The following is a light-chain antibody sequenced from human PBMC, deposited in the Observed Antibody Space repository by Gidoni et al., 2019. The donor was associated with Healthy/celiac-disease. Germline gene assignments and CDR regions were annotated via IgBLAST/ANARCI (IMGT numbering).Light chain of an antibody. CDR3: SSYAGSNNWV. Sequence: PPSASGSPGRSVTISCTGTSSDVGGYNYVSGYQQHPVKAPKLMIYEVSKRPSGVPDRFSGSKSGNTASLTVSGLQAEDEADYYCSSYAGSNNWVFGGGTKLTVL. CDR2: EVS. J-gene: IGLJ2*01. CDR1: SSDVGGYNY. V-gene: IGLV2-8*01.